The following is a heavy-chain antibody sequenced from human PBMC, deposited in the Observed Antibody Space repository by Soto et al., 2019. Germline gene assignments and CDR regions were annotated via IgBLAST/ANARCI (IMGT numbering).Heavy chain of an antibody. CDR2: INHSGST. CDR3: ARGWSGWRVWLDY. Sequence: QVQLQQWGAGLLKPSETLSLTCAVYGGSFSGYYWSWIRQPPGKGLEWIGEINHSGSTNYNPSLTSRVTRSVDTSKDQFSLKLSSVTAADTAAYYCARGWSGWRVWLDYWGQGTLVTVSS. V-gene: IGHV4-34*01. CDR1: GGSFSGYY. J-gene: IGHJ4*02. D-gene: IGHD6-19*01.